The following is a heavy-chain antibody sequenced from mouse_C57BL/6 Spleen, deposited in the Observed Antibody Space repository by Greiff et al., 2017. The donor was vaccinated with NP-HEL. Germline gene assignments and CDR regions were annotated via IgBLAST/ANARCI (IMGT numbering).Heavy chain of an antibody. V-gene: IGHV1-15*01. Sequence: VQLQQSGAELVRPGASVTLSCKASGYTFTDYEMHWVKQTPVHGLEWIGAIDPETGGTAYNQKFKGKAILTADKSSSTAYMELRSLTSEDSAVYYCSLITTVVAPRDYWGQGTTLTVSS. CDR3: SLITTVVAPRDY. J-gene: IGHJ2*01. CDR2: IDPETGGT. D-gene: IGHD1-1*01. CDR1: GYTFTDYE.